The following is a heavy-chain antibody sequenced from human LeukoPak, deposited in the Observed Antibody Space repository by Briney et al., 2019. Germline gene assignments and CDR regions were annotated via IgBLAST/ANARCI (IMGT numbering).Heavy chain of an antibody. Sequence: GGSLRLSCAASGFTVSSNYMSWVRQAPGKGLEWVSVIYSGGSTYYADSVKGRFTISRDNSKNTLYLQMNSLRAEDTAVYYCARSSGRSPNRDYMDVWGKGTTVTISS. CDR3: ARSSGRSPNRDYMDV. CDR2: IYSGGST. CDR1: GFTVSSNY. J-gene: IGHJ6*03. V-gene: IGHV3-66*01. D-gene: IGHD1-14*01.